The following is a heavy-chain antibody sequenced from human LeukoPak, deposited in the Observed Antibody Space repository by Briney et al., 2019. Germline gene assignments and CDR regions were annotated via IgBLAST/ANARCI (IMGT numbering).Heavy chain of an antibody. CDR2: ISGSGGST. V-gene: IGHV3-23*01. Sequence: GGSLRLSCAASGFTFSSYAMSWVRQAPGKGLEWVSAISGSGGSTYYADSVKGRFTTSRDNSKNTLYLQMNSLRAEDTAVYYCAKVYSSGWSHSDYWGQGTLVTVSS. D-gene: IGHD6-19*01. CDR1: GFTFSSYA. J-gene: IGHJ4*02. CDR3: AKVYSSGWSHSDY.